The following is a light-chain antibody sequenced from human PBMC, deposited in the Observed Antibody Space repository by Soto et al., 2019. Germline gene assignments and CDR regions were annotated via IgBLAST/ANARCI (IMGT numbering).Light chain of an antibody. Sequence: QSALTQPASVSGSPGQSITISCTGTSSDVGAYNYVSWYQQHPGKAPKLMIYEVSNRPSGVSNRFSGSKSGNTASLTISGLQAEDEGDYYCQSYDSSLSYVFGTGTKLTVL. CDR2: EVS. CDR1: SSDVGAYNY. V-gene: IGLV2-14*01. J-gene: IGLJ1*01. CDR3: QSYDSSLSYV.